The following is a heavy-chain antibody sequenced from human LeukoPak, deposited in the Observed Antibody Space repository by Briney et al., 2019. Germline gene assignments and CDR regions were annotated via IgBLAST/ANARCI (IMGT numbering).Heavy chain of an antibody. J-gene: IGHJ4*02. D-gene: IGHD6-25*01. Sequence: ASVKASCKAPGYTFTNYYIHWMRQAPGQGLEWVGIINLNAVTTRYAQKFQGRITVTRDTSTSTVYMELSSLRSEDTAVYFCAREGAAEAKNFDYWGQGTLVIVSS. V-gene: IGHV1-46*01. CDR1: GYTFTNYY. CDR2: INLNAVTT. CDR3: AREGAAEAKNFDY.